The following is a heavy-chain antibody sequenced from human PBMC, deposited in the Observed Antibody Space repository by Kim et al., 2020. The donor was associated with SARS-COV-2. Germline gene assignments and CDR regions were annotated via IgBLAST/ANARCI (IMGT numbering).Heavy chain of an antibody. CDR3: ARGSIVATIFNYYYYMDV. D-gene: IGHD5-12*01. CDR1: GYTFTSYD. CDR2: MNPNSGNT. Sequence: ASVKVSCKASGYTFTSYDINWVRQATGQVLEWMGWMNPNSGNTGYAQKFQGRVTMTRNTSISTAYMELSSLRSEDTAVYYCARGSIVATIFNYYYYMDVWGKGTTVTVSS. V-gene: IGHV1-8*01. J-gene: IGHJ6*03.